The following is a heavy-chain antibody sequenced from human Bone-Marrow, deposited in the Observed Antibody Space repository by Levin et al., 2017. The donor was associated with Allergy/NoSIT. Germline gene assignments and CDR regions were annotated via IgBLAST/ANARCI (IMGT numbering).Heavy chain of an antibody. CDR3: ARHQAPHTPWIQLWPPHPFDY. CDR1: GFTFDDYG. CDR2: INWNGGST. D-gene: IGHD5-18*01. Sequence: PGESLKISCAASGFTFDDYGMSWVRQAPGKGLEWVSGINWNGGSTGYADSVKGRFTISRDNAKNSLYLQMNSLRAEDTALYHCARHQAPHTPWIQLWPPHPFDYWGQGTLVTVSS. V-gene: IGHV3-20*01. J-gene: IGHJ4*02.